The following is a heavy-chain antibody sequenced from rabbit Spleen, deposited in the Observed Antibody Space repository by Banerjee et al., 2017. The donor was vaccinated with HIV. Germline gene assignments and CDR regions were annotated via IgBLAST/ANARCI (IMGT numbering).Heavy chain of an antibody. CDR3: ARSDGGYGNAANL. CDR1: GFSLSSYW. D-gene: IGHD6-1*01. J-gene: IGHJ4*01. CDR2: IYAGSSGST. V-gene: IGHV1S45*01. Sequence: QQQLVESGGGLVKPGASLTLTCKASGFSLSSYWMSWVRQAPGKGLEWIGTIYAGSSGSTYYASWAKGRFTISRSTSLNTVTLQMTSLTAADTATYFCARSDGGYGNAANLWGPGTLVTVS.